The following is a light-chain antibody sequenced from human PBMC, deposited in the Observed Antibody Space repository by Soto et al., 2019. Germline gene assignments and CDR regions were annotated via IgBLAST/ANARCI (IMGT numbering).Light chain of an antibody. CDR1: QSTRTW. V-gene: IGKV1-5*01. CDR2: DAS. J-gene: IGKJ1*01. CDR3: QHYDFYSRT. Sequence: DIEMTQSPSTLSASAGGRVTSTCRASQSTRTWLAWYQQKAGKAPKLLIYDASSLESGVPSRFSGSASGTEFTLTISSLQPDDSATYYCQHYDFYSRTFGQGTKVDIK.